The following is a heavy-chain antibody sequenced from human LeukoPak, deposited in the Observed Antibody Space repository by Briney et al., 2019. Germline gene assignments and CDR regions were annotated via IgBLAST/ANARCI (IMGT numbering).Heavy chain of an antibody. Sequence: PSETLSLTCTVSGGSISSYYWSWIRQPPGKGLEWIGYIYYSGSTNYNPSLKSRVTISVDTSKNQFSLKLSSVTAADTAVYYCARTYSNYGGRDAFDIWGQGTMVTVSS. CDR2: IYYSGST. J-gene: IGHJ3*02. CDR3: ARTYSNYGGRDAFDI. CDR1: GGSISSYY. V-gene: IGHV4-59*01. D-gene: IGHD4-4*01.